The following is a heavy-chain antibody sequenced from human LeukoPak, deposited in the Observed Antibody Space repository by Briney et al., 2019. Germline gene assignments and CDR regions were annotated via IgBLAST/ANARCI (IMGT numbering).Heavy chain of an antibody. V-gene: IGHV4-34*01. CDR3: ARVVDTAMVTGFDY. J-gene: IGHJ4*02. CDR1: GGSFSGYY. D-gene: IGHD5-18*01. Sequence: SETLSLTCAVYGGSFSGYYWSWIRQPPGKGLEWIGEINHSGSTNYNPSLKSRVTISVDTSKNQFSLKLSSVTAADTAVYYCARVVDTAMVTGFDYWGQGTLVTVSS. CDR2: INHSGST.